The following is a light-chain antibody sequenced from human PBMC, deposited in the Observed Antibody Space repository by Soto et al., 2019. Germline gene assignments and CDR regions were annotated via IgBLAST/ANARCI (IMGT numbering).Light chain of an antibody. CDR1: QTIDNW. Sequence: DIQMIQSPSTLSASVGDRVTITCRASQTIDNWLAWYQQKPGKAPKLLICDASSLESGVPSRFSGRGSGTEFTLTISSLQPDDFATYYCQQYYTYPWTFGQGTKVEIK. V-gene: IGKV1-5*01. CDR3: QQYYTYPWT. CDR2: DAS. J-gene: IGKJ1*01.